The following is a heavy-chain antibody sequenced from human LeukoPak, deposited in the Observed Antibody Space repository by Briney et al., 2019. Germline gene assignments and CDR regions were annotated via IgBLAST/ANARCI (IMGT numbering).Heavy chain of an antibody. CDR2: IYTSGST. CDR3: AGTGAGYYYDSSGYYAGNYYYYMDV. CDR1: GGSISSYY. V-gene: IGHV4-4*07. Sequence: SETLSLTCTVSGGSISSYYWSWIRQPAGKGLEWIGRIYTSGSTNYNPSLKSRVTMSVDTSKNQFSLKLSSVTAADTAVYYCAGTGAGYYYDSSGYYAGNYYYYMDVWGKGTTVTISS. D-gene: IGHD3-22*01. J-gene: IGHJ6*03.